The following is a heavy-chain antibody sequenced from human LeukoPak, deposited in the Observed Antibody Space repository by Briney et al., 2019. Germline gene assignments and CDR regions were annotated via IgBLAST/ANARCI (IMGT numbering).Heavy chain of an antibody. V-gene: IGHV3-23*01. Sequence: GGSLRLSCAASAFTFSGYAMNWVRQAPGKGLEWVSVISGGGDGIYYADSVKGRFTISRDNSKNTLYLQMNSLRAEDTAVYYCAKDPMVRGLTYDNWGQGTLVTVSS. CDR1: AFTFSGYA. CDR2: ISGGGDGI. CDR3: AKDPMVRGLTYDN. J-gene: IGHJ4*02. D-gene: IGHD3-10*01.